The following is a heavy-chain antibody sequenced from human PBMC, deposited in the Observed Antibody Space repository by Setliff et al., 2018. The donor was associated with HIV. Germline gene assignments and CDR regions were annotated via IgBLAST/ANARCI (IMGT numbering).Heavy chain of an antibody. CDR2: IYSSGST. CDR3: ARSLGTIWGYDY. CDR1: GGSISSYY. D-gene: IGHD3-9*01. Sequence: PSETLSLTCTVSGGSISSYYWSWTRQPPGKGLEWIGYIYSSGSTNYNPSLKSRVTISVDTSKNQFSLNLSSVTAADTAVYYCARSLGTIWGYDYWGQGTLVTVSS. J-gene: IGHJ4*02. V-gene: IGHV4-59*01.